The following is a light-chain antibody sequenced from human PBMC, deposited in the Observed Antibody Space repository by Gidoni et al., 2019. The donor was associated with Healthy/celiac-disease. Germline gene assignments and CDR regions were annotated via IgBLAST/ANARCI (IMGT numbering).Light chain of an antibody. CDR2: LGS. Sequence: DIVITPSPLSLPVTPGEPASISCRSSQILLHSNGYNYLDWYLQKPGQSPQLLIYLGSNRASGVPERFSGSGSGTDFTMKSSRVEVEDVGVYYCMQALQTPWTFGQGTKVEIK. CDR1: QILLHSNGYNY. J-gene: IGKJ1*01. V-gene: IGKV2-28*01. CDR3: MQALQTPWT.